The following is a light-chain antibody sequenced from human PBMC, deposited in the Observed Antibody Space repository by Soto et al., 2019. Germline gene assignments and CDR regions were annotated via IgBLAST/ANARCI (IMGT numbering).Light chain of an antibody. CDR1: SSDVGSFNR. V-gene: IGLV2-18*02. CDR2: EVT. Sequence: QSALTQPPSVSGSPGQSVTISCTGTSSDVGSFNRVSWYQQPPGTAPKLMIYEVTNRPSGVPDRFSGSKSGNTASLTISGLQAEYEADYYCSSFTSSSTYVFGTVTKLTVL. J-gene: IGLJ1*01. CDR3: SSFTSSSTYV.